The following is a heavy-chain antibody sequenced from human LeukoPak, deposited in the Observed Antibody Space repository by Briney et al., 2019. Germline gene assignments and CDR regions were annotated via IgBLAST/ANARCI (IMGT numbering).Heavy chain of an antibody. CDR3: ARDMDTGPDLFDY. Sequence: GASVKVSCKASGFDFRDYFIHWVRQAPGEGLEWMGSINPDTEDSKIAQQFQGGVTMTRDTSMTTVYMDLSGLTSDDTAVYYCARDMDTGPDLFDYWGQGTLVTVSS. V-gene: IGHV1-2*02. CDR1: GFDFRDYF. D-gene: IGHD5-18*01. CDR2: INPDTEDS. J-gene: IGHJ4*02.